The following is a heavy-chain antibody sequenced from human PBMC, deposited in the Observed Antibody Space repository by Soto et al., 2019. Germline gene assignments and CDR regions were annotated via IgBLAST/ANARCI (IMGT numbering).Heavy chain of an antibody. Sequence: ASVKVSCKASGFTFTSSAVQWVRQARGQRLEWIGWIVVGSGNTNYAQKFQERVTITRDMSTSTAYMELSSLRSEDTAVYYCAANPNYDFWSGYLSPFDYWGQGTLVTVSS. V-gene: IGHV1-58*01. D-gene: IGHD3-3*01. CDR1: GFTFTSSA. CDR3: AANPNYDFWSGYLSPFDY. J-gene: IGHJ4*02. CDR2: IVVGSGNT.